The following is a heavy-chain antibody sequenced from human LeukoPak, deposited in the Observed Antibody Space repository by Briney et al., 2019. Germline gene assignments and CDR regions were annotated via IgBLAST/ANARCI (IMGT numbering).Heavy chain of an antibody. J-gene: IGHJ5*02. V-gene: IGHV1-8*02. D-gene: IGHD3-22*01. Sequence: ASVKVSCKASGYTFTGYYMHWVRQAPGQGLEWMGWINPNSGNTGYAQKFQGRVTMTRNTSISTAYMELSSLRSEDTAVYYCARGTYYYDSSGYYYRWFDPWGQGTLVTVSS. CDR2: INPNSGNT. CDR3: ARGTYYYDSSGYYYRWFDP. CDR1: GYTFTGYY.